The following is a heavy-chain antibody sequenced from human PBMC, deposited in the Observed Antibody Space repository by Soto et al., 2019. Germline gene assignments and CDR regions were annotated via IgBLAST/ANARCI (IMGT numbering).Heavy chain of an antibody. CDR1: GFTFSSYA. J-gene: IGHJ4*02. CDR2: ISGSGDST. V-gene: IGHV3-23*01. Sequence: EVQLLESGGGLVQPGGSLRLSCAASGFTFSSYAMRWVRQAPGKGLEWVSAISGSGDSTYYADSVKGRFTTSRDNSKNTLYLQMSSLRAEDRAVYYCARRGSGSYYDYWGQGTLVTVSS. D-gene: IGHD1-26*01. CDR3: ARRGSGSYYDY.